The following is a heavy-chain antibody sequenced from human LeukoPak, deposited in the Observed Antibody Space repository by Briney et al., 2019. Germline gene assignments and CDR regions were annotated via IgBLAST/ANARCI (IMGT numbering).Heavy chain of an antibody. Sequence: SETLSLTCTVSGGSISSTSYYWGWIRQPPGKGLEWIGSIYYSGNTYYNPSLKSRVTISGDTSKNEFSLKVNSVTAADTAVYYCARSDPNRIPARGPPRGNAFDMWGQGTVVTVSS. CDR3: ARSDPNRIPARGPPRGNAFDM. V-gene: IGHV4-39*07. J-gene: IGHJ3*02. D-gene: IGHD2-21*01. CDR2: IYYSGNT. CDR1: GGSISSTSYY.